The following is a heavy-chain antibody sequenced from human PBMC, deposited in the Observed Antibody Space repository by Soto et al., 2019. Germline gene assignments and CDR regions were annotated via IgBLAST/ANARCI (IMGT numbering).Heavy chain of an antibody. CDR1: GGSISSGDYY. V-gene: IGHV4-30-4*01. D-gene: IGHD5-18*01. CDR2: ICYSGST. CDR3: ARASPVVTDV. J-gene: IGHJ6*02. Sequence: TSETLSLTCTVSGGSISSGDYYWSWIRQPPGKGLEWIGYICYSGSTYYNPSLKSRVTISVDTSKNQFSLKLSSVTAADTAVYYCARASPVVTDVWGQGTTVTVSS.